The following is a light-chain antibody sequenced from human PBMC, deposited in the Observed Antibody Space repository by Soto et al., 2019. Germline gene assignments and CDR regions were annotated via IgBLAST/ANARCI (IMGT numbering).Light chain of an antibody. Sequence: EIVLTQSPGTLSLSPGERATLSCRASQSVPNSYLAWYQQKPGQAPRLLFFGASIRDTGIPDRFSGSGSGTDFTLTINRLEPEDFAVYYCHQYGSSPGTFGPGTKVDI. CDR3: HQYGSSPGT. CDR2: GAS. CDR1: QSVPNSY. V-gene: IGKV3-20*01. J-gene: IGKJ1*01.